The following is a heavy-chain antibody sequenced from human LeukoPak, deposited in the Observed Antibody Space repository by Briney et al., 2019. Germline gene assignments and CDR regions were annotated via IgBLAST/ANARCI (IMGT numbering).Heavy chain of an antibody. J-gene: IGHJ4*02. Sequence: GGSLRLSCAASGFTFSSYGMHWVRQAPGKGLEWVAVIGYDGSNKYYADSVKGRSTISRDNSKNTLYLQMNSLRAEDTAVYYCARDKDVVVPAAIFDYWGQGTLVTVSS. CDR3: ARDKDVVVPAAIFDY. D-gene: IGHD2-2*01. CDR2: IGYDGSNK. CDR1: GFTFSSYG. V-gene: IGHV3-33*01.